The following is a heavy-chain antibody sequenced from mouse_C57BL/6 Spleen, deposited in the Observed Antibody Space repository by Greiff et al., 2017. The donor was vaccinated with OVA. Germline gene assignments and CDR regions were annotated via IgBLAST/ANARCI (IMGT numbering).Heavy chain of an antibody. D-gene: IGHD1-1*01. Sequence: EVKLAQPGAELVRPGASVKLSCTASGFNITDDYMHWVKQTPEQGLEWIGWLDPDNGDTEYASNFQGKAPITADTSSNPAYLQLSSLTSEDTAVYYCTTITGYSSYAWFAYWGQGTLVTVSA. V-gene: IGHV14-4*01. CDR2: LDPDNGDT. J-gene: IGHJ3*01. CDR1: GFNITDDY. CDR3: TTITGYSSYAWFAY.